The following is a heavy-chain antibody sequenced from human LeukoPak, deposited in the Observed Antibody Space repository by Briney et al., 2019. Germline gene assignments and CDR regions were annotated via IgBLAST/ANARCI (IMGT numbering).Heavy chain of an antibody. CDR1: GGSINSHY. V-gene: IGHV4-59*08. D-gene: IGHD6-19*01. J-gene: IGHJ4*02. CDR2: IYYTGKI. CDR3: VRRDTGWNYFDY. Sequence: PSETLSLTCAVSGGSINSHYWGWIRQPPGKGLQWIGDIYYTGKINYNPSLKSRVTITLDTSKDHLSLNLTSVLAADTAIYCCVRRDTGWNYFDYWGQGILVTVSS.